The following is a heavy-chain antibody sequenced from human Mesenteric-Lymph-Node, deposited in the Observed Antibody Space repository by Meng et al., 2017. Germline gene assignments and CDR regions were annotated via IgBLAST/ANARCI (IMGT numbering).Heavy chain of an antibody. CDR2: ICCGGCT. CDR1: VFTVSK. Sequence: GESLKISCAVSVFTVSKWVRQAPGKGLERVSVICCGGCTYYADSVKGRVTISRDNSKNTLFLQMDSLEVDDTAIYYCTVFDTSVLKWGHGAQVTVSS. V-gene: IGHV3-53*01. CDR3: TVFDTSVLK. D-gene: IGHD2-8*02. J-gene: IGHJ4*03.